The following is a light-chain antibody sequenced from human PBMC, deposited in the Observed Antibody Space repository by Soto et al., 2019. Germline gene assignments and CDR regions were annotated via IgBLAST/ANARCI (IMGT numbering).Light chain of an antibody. J-gene: IGLJ1*01. CDR1: SSDVGGYKY. Sequence: SLLTQPPSASGSPGQSVTISCPGTSSDVGGYKYVSWYQQHPGKAPKLMIYEVSKRPSGVPDRFSGSKSGNTASLTVSGLQAEDEADYYCSSYAGSNNPFVFGTGTKVTVL. V-gene: IGLV2-8*01. CDR2: EVS. CDR3: SSYAGSNNPFV.